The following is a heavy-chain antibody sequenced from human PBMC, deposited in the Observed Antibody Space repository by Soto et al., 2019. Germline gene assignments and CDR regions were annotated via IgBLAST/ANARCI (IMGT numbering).Heavy chain of an antibody. CDR2: SSDSGTFT. CDR1: GFTFSDYY. Sequence: VGSLRLSCAASGFTFSDYYMSWIRQAPGKGLEWLSYSSDSGTFTRYADSVKGRFSISRDNAKNSLYLQINSLRGEDTAIYYCARSGDNYNLLDYWGQGTPVTVSS. D-gene: IGHD1-1*01. CDR3: ARSGDNYNLLDY. V-gene: IGHV3-11*06. J-gene: IGHJ4*02.